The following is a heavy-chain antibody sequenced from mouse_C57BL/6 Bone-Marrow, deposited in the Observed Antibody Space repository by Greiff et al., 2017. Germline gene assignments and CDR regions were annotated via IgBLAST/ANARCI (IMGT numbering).Heavy chain of an antibody. D-gene: IGHD2-4*01. V-gene: IGHV1-81*01. CDR1: GYTFTSYG. CDR2: IYPRSGNT. J-gene: IGHJ4*01. Sequence: VQLQQSGAELARPGASVKLSCKASGYTFTSYGISWVKQRTGQGLEWIGEIYPRSGNTYYNEKFKGKDTLTADKSSSTAYMELRSLTSEDSAVYFCARRVYDYDSYYYAMDYWGQGTSVTVSS. CDR3: ARRVYDYDSYYYAMDY.